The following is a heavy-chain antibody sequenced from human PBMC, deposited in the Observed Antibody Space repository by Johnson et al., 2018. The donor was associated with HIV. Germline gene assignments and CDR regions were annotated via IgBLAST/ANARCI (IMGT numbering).Heavy chain of an antibody. CDR1: GFTFSSYA. V-gene: IGHV3-30*04. Sequence: QVLLVESGGGVVQPGRSLRLSCAASGFTFSSYAMHWVRQAPGKGLEWVAVISYDGSNKYYAGSVKGRFTISRDNSKNTLYLQMNSLRAEDTAVYYCAKDRGLSAFDIWGQGTIVTVSS. J-gene: IGHJ3*02. CDR2: ISYDGSNK. CDR3: AKDRGLSAFDI. D-gene: IGHD3-10*01.